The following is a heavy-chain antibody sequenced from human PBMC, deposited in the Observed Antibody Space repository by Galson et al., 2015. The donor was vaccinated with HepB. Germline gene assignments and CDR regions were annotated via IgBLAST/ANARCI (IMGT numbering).Heavy chain of an antibody. Sequence: SLRLSCAASGFTFSSYSMNWVRQAPGKGLEWVSYISSSSSTIYYADSVKGRFTISRDNAKNSLYLQMNSLRAEDTAVYYCELPGGDFNAQLDPWGQGTLVTVSS. J-gene: IGHJ5*02. V-gene: IGHV3-48*01. CDR3: ELPGGDFNAQLDP. CDR2: ISSSSSTI. CDR1: GFTFSSYS. D-gene: IGHD2-21*02.